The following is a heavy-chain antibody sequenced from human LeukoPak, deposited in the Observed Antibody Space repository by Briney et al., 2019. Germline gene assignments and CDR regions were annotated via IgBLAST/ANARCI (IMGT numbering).Heavy chain of an antibody. Sequence: SETLSLTCTVSGGSISSGSYYWSWIRQPAGKGLEWIGRIYTSGSTNYNPSLKSRVTISVDTSKNQFSLKLSSVTAADTAVYYCARWESSYDYVWGSYRSNWFDPWGQGALVTVSS. D-gene: IGHD3-16*02. J-gene: IGHJ5*02. CDR2: IYTSGST. V-gene: IGHV4-61*02. CDR3: ARWESSYDYVWGSYRSNWFDP. CDR1: GGSISSGSYY.